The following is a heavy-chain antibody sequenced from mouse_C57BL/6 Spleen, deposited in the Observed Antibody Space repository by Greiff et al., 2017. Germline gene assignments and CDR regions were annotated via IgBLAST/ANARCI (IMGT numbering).Heavy chain of an antibody. V-gene: IGHV1-80*01. CDR3: AREDYGYAMDY. CDR1: GYAFSSYW. Sequence: VKLQESGAELVKPGASVKISCKASGYAFSSYWMNWVKQRPGKGLEWIGQIYPGDGDTNYNGKFKGKATLTADKSSSTAYMQLSSLTSEDSAVYFCAREDYGYAMDYWGQGTSVTVSS. CDR2: IYPGDGDT. J-gene: IGHJ4*01. D-gene: IGHD1-1*01.